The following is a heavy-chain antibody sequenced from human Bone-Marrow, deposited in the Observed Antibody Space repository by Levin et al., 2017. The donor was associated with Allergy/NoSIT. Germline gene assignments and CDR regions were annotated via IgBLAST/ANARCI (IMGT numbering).Heavy chain of an antibody. CDR3: ARLLDTGLVTARVFDL. CDR1: GYSFSSYW. CDR2: IYGGDSDT. D-gene: IGHD5-18*01. Sequence: KSGESLKISCQASGYSFSSYWIAWVRRMPGKGLELMGIIYGGDSDTRYSPSFQGQVTISVDKSISTAYLQWSSLKASDTAMYYCARLLDTGLVTARVFDLWGPGTMVTVSS. V-gene: IGHV5-51*01. J-gene: IGHJ3*01.